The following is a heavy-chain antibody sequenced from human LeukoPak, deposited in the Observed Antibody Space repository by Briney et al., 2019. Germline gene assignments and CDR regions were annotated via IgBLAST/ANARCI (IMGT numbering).Heavy chain of an antibody. CDR2: INPNSGGT. V-gene: IGHV1-2*02. D-gene: IGHD3-9*01. CDR3: ARLGGAKVAYYDILTGDPTRDY. CDR1: GYTFTGYY. J-gene: IGHJ4*02. Sequence: GASVKVSCKASGYTFTGYYMHWVRQAPGQGLEWMGWINPNSGGTNYAQKFQGRVTMTRDTSISTAYMELSRLRSDDTAVYYCARLGGAKVAYYDILTGDPTRDYWGQGTLVTVSS.